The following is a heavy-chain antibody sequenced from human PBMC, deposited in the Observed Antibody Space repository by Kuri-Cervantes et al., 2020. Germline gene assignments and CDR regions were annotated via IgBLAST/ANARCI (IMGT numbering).Heavy chain of an antibody. V-gene: IGHV4-4*07. Sequence: SETLSLTCTVFGGSISSYYWSWIRQPAGKGLEWIGRIYTSGSTNYNPSLKSRVTISVDTSKNQFSLKLSSVTAADTAVYYCASSAEQWLVHRDAFDIWGQGTMVTVSS. J-gene: IGHJ3*02. D-gene: IGHD6-19*01. CDR3: ASSAEQWLVHRDAFDI. CDR1: GGSISSYY. CDR2: IYTSGST.